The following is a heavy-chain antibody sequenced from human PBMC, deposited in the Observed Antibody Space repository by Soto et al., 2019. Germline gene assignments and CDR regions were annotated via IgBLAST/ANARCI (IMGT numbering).Heavy chain of an antibody. CDR2: ISNTVTYI. V-gene: IGHV3-21*01. CDR3: ARESTSNYGDPTTHDY. J-gene: IGHJ4*02. CDR1: GFTFNSFS. Sequence: PGGSLRLSCAASGFTFNSFSMNWVRQAPGKGLEWVSCISNTVTYIYYADSVKGRFTISRDNAKNSLYLQMNSLRAEDTAVYYCARESTSNYGDPTTHDYWGQGTPVTVS. D-gene: IGHD4-17*01.